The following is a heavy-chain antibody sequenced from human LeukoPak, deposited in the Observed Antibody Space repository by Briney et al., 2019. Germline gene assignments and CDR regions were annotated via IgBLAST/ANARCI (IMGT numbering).Heavy chain of an antibody. D-gene: IGHD6-13*01. CDR1: GGSISSYY. Sequence: SETLSLTCTVSGGSISSYYWSWIRQPPGKGLEWIGYIYYSGSTNYNPSLKSRVTISVDTSKNQFSLKLSSVTAADTAVYYCARAPWPSSSWDYWGQGTLVTVSS. CDR2: IYYSGST. J-gene: IGHJ4*02. V-gene: IGHV4-59*01. CDR3: ARAPWPSSSWDY.